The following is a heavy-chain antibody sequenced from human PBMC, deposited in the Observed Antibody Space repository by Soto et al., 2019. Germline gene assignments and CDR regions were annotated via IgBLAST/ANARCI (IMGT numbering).Heavy chain of an antibody. J-gene: IGHJ6*03. CDR1: GDSFNDYY. CDR2: INPNGGGT. D-gene: IGHD5-12*01. Sequence: GASVKVSCKTSGDSFNDYYIHWVRQAPGQGLEWMGWINPNGGGTKYAQKFQGRVTVTRDTSIRTVYMELSSLRSGYTAVYYCARESGGATATLDYYYFYMDVWGKGTTVTVSS. CDR3: ARESGGATATLDYYYFYMDV. V-gene: IGHV1-2*02.